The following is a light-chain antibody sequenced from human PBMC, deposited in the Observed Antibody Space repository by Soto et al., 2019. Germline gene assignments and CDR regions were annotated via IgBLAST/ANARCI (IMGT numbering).Light chain of an antibody. V-gene: IGLV1-40*01. CDR3: QSYDSSLSVYV. J-gene: IGLJ1*01. Sequence: QSVLTQPPSVSGAPGQRVTISCTGSSSNIGAGYDVHWYQQLPGTAPKLLIYDNSNRPSGVPDRFSASKSGTSASLAITGLQAEDEADYYCQSYDSSLSVYVFGTGTKVTLL. CDR2: DNS. CDR1: SSNIGAGYD.